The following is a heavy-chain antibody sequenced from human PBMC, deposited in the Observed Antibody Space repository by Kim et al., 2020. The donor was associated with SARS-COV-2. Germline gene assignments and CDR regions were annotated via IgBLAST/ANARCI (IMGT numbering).Heavy chain of an antibody. V-gene: IGHV4-34*01. CDR1: GGSFSGYY. CDR2: INHSGST. CDR3: ARARRYFDWLTDY. D-gene: IGHD3-9*01. Sequence: SETLSLTCAVYGGSFSGYYWSWIRQPPGKGLEWIGEINHSGSTNYNPSLKSRVTISVDTSKNQFSLKLSSVTAADTAVYYCARARRYFDWLTDYWGQGTLVTVSS. J-gene: IGHJ4*02.